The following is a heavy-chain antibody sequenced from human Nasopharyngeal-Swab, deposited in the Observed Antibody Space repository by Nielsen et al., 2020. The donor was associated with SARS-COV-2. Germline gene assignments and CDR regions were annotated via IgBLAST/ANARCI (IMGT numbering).Heavy chain of an antibody. D-gene: IGHD3-10*01. CDR1: EFSRSNARMG. J-gene: IGHJ4*02. V-gene: IGHV2-26*01. Sequence: SGHTLVKPTETCTLICTVSEFSRSNARMGVSGSRQPPGKALEWLAHIFSNDEKSYSTSLRSRLSISKDTSKSQVVLTMTNMDPVDTATYYCARIMRQLYRSASGSYRADYFDYWGQGTLVTVSS. CDR3: ARIMRQLYRSASGSYRADYFDY. CDR2: IFSNDEK.